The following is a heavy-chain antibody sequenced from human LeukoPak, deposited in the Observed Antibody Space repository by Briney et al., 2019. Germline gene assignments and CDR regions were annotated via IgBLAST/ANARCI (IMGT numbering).Heavy chain of an antibody. D-gene: IGHD3-22*01. V-gene: IGHV3-64D*06. J-gene: IGHJ4*02. Sequence: GGSLRLSCSASEFSFRSFAMHWVRQPPGKGLEYVSAISSNGGSTYYADSVKGRFTISRDNSKNMLYLQMSSLRAEDTAVYHCVKGSSYYYDSSGYYVDYWGQGTLVTVSS. CDR3: VKGSSYYYDSSGYYVDY. CDR2: ISSNGGST. CDR1: EFSFRSFA.